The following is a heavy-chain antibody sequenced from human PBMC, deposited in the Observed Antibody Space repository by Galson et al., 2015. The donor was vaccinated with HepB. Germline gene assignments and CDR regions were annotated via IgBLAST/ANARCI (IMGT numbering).Heavy chain of an antibody. D-gene: IGHD2/OR15-2a*01. Sequence: ETLSLTCAVNGGSLSGYYWSWIRQAPGKGLEWIGEINHGGSTNYNPSLKSRVTISIDTSKNQFSLRLSSVTAADTAVYYCARLLHRVVYWGQGTLVTVTP. CDR1: GGSLSGYY. J-gene: IGHJ4*02. CDR3: ARLLHRVVY. CDR2: INHGGST. V-gene: IGHV4-34*01.